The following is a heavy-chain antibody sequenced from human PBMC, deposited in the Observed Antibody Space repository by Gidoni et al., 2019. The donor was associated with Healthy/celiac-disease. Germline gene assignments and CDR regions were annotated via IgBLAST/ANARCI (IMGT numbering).Heavy chain of an antibody. V-gene: IGHV3-30-3*01. D-gene: IGHD3-3*01. CDR3: ARDTVLRFLEWLPERGYYYYGMDV. CDR1: GFTFSSYA. CDR2: ISYDGSNK. J-gene: IGHJ6*02. Sequence: QVQLVESGGGVVQPGRSLRLSCAASGFTFSSYAVPWVRQAPVKGLEWVAVISYDGSNKYYADSVKGRFTISRDNSKNTLYLQMNSLRAEDTAVYYCARDTVLRFLEWLPERGYYYYGMDVWGQGTTVTVSS.